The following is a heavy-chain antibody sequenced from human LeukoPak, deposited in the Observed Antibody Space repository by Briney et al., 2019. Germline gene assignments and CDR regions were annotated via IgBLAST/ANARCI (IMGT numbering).Heavy chain of an antibody. CDR3: ARAGSSYCSSTSCYYY. V-gene: IGHV1-18*01. Sequence: ASVKVSCKASGYTFTSYGISWVRQAPGQGLEWMGWISAYNGNTNYAQKPQGRVTMTTDTSTSTAYMELRSLRSDDTAVYYCARAGSSYCSSTSCYYYWGQGTLVTVSS. CDR1: GYTFTSYG. D-gene: IGHD2-2*01. J-gene: IGHJ4*02. CDR2: ISAYNGNT.